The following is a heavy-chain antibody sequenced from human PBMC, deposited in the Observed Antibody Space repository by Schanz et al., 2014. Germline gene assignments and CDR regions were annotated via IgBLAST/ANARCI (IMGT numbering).Heavy chain of an antibody. CDR3: ARDFHGYGPHLDY. Sequence: EVQLAESGGGLVQPGGSLRLSCAASGFTFSTYAMAWVRQAPGKGLEWVSYVSRSTPDIYYADSVKGRFTMSRDNAKNTLYLQLNSLRAEDTAVYYCARDFHGYGPHLDYWGQGSLVTVSS. CDR1: GFTFSTYA. V-gene: IGHV3-48*01. CDR2: VSRSTPDI. D-gene: IGHD5-12*01. J-gene: IGHJ4*02.